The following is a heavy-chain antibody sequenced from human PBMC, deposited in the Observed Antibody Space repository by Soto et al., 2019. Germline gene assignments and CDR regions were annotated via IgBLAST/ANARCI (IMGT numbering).Heavy chain of an antibody. Sequence: PSETLSLTCTVSVVSIRDYFWTWIRHPPGKGLEWIGYIYYSGRTNYNPSLKSRVSISVDTYKNHFSLKLRSVTAADTAVYYCARGEDWAARQPLWFDPWGQGTLVIVSS. J-gene: IGHJ5*02. D-gene: IGHD6-6*01. CDR1: VVSIRDYF. CDR2: IYYSGRT. CDR3: ARGEDWAARQPLWFDP. V-gene: IGHV4-59*01.